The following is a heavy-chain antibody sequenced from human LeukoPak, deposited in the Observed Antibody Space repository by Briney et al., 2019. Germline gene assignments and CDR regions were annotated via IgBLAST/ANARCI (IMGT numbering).Heavy chain of an antibody. J-gene: IGHJ5*02. CDR1: GDSVSSNSVT. V-gene: IGHV6-1*01. Sequence: SQTLSLTCAISGDSVSSNSVTWNWIRQSPSRGLEWLGRTYYRSTWYSDYAVSARGRITVNPDTSKNQFSLHLNSVTPEDTAVYYCARRLTQYDCFDPWGQGILVTVSS. CDR3: ARRLTQYDCFDP. D-gene: IGHD2-2*01. CDR2: TYYRSTWYS.